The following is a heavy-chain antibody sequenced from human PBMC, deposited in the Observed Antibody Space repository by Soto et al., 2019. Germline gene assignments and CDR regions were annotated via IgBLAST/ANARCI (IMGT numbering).Heavy chain of an antibody. CDR3: ARGYCSGGSCYHFDI. CDR1: GGSISSGGYY. J-gene: IGHJ3*02. CDR2: IYYSGST. V-gene: IGHV4-31*03. D-gene: IGHD2-15*01. Sequence: QVQLQESGPGLVKPSQTLSLTCTVSGGSISSGGYYWSWIRQHPGKGLEWIGYIYYSGSTYYNPSLKSRVTISVDTSKNQCSLKLSSVTAADTAVYYCARGYCSGGSCYHFDIWGQGTMVTVSS.